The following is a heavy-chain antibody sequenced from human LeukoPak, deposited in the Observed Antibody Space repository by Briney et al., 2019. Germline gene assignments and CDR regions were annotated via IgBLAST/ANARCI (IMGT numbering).Heavy chain of an antibody. CDR1: GFTFSSYA. D-gene: IGHD3-16*02. Sequence: GGSLRLSCAASGFTFSSYAMSWVRQAPGKGLEWVSYISSSGSTIYYADSVKGRFTISRDNAKNSLYLQMNSLRAEDTAVYYCARSASVITFGGVIVIGAFDIWGQGTMVTVSS. J-gene: IGHJ3*02. CDR3: ARSASVITFGGVIVIGAFDI. CDR2: ISSSGSTI. V-gene: IGHV3-48*03.